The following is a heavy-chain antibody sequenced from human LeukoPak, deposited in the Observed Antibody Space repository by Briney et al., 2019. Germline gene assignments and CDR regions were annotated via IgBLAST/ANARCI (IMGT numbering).Heavy chain of an antibody. V-gene: IGHV1-18*01. J-gene: IGHJ6*02. CDR2: ISAYNGNT. CDR3: ARPTTVTTYGHYYYYGMDV. D-gene: IGHD4-4*01. Sequence: GASVKVSCKASGYTFTSYGISWVRQAPGQGLEWMGWISAYNGNTNYAQKLQGRVTMTTDTSTSTAYMELRSLRSDDTAVYYCARPTTVTTYGHYYYYGMDVWGQGTTVTVSS. CDR1: GYTFTSYG.